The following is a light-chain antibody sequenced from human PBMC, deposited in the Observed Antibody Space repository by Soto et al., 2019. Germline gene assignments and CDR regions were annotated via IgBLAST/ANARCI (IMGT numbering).Light chain of an antibody. CDR1: QGIINY. J-gene: IGKJ3*01. Sequence: DIQMTQSPSSLSASVGDRVTITCRASQGIINYLAWYQQKPGKAPELLIYAASTLQSGVPSRFSGSGSGTDFTLTISSLQPEDVATYYCQKYISAPRTFGTGTKVDIK. V-gene: IGKV1-27*01. CDR3: QKYISAPRT. CDR2: AAS.